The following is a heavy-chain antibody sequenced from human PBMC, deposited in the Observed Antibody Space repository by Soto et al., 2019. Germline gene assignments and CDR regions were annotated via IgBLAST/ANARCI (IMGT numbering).Heavy chain of an antibody. D-gene: IGHD4-17*01. V-gene: IGHV1-18*01. CDR1: GYTFTSYG. Sequence: GXSVKVSCKASGYTFTSYGISWVRQAPGQGLEWMGWISAYNGNTTYAQKLQGRVTMTTDTSTSTAYMELRSLRSDATAVYYCASEVPVGDCDSWGQGTLVTVSS. CDR2: ISAYNGNT. CDR3: ASEVPVGDCDS. J-gene: IGHJ4*02.